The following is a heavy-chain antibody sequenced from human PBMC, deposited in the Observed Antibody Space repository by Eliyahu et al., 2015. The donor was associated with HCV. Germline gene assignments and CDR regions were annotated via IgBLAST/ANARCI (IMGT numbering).Heavy chain of an antibody. CDR1: GFSLSTSGMC. CDR2: IDWDDDK. Sequence: QVTLRESGPALVKPTQTLTLTCTFSGFSLSTSGMCVSWIRQPPGKALXWLALIDWDDDKYYSTSLKTRLTISKDTSKNQVVLTMTNMDPVDTATYYCARTVEYSSSSFSWFDPWGQGTLVTVSS. D-gene: IGHD6-6*01. V-gene: IGHV2-70*01. J-gene: IGHJ5*02. CDR3: ARTVEYSSSSFSWFDP.